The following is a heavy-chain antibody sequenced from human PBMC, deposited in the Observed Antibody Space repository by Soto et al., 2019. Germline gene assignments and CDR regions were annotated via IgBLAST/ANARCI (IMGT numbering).Heavy chain of an antibody. J-gene: IGHJ5*02. CDR3: ARQGVLTGYYIHPTWIDP. V-gene: IGHV4-39*01. D-gene: IGHD3-9*01. CDR1: GVSISSKSDY. CDR2: ILYSGST. Sequence: QLQLQESGPGLVKSSETVSLTCTVSGVSISSKSDYWGWIRQSPGKGLEWLGSILYSGSTYYNPSLRSRVTLSVDTSKNQFSLRLRSVTAADTAVYYCARQGVLTGYYIHPTWIDPWGQGTLVTVSS.